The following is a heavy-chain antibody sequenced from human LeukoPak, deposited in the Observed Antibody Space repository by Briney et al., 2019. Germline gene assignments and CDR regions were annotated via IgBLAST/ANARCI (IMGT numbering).Heavy chain of an antibody. CDR2: IYYSGTT. CDR3: SRGRRKGIRLNWFDP. CDR1: GGSISTYY. J-gene: IGHJ5*02. V-gene: IGHV4-59*12. Sequence: SETLSLPCTVSGGSISTYYWNWIRQPPGKGLEWIGYIYYSGTTNYNPSLKSRVSMSVDTSKNQFSLKLSSVTAADTAVYYCSRGRRKGIRLNWFDPWGQGTLVTVSS. D-gene: IGHD1-14*01.